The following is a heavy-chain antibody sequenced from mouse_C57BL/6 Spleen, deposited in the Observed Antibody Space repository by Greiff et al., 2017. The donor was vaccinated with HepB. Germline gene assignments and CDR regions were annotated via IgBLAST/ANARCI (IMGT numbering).Heavy chain of an antibody. V-gene: IGHV1-54*01. CDR3: ARGSDDGYYVGYFDV. CDR1: GYAFTNYL. Sequence: QVQLQQSGAELVRPGTSVKVSCKASGYAFTNYLIEWVKQRPGQGLEWIGVINPGSGGTNYNEKFKGKATLTADKCSSTAYMQLSRLTSEDSAVYCCARGSDDGYYVGYFDVWGTGTTVTVSS. D-gene: IGHD2-3*01. J-gene: IGHJ1*03. CDR2: INPGSGGT.